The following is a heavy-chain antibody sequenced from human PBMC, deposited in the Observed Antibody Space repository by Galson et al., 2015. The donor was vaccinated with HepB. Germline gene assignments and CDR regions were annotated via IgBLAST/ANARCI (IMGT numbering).Heavy chain of an antibody. V-gene: IGHV4-61*01. CDR2: IYYSGRT. J-gene: IGHJ4*02. CDR3: GRGLIEY. CDR1: GDSVNGGNYY. Sequence: TLSLTCTVSGDSVNGGNYYWNWIRQPPGKGLQWIGYIYYSGRTKYNPSLKSRVTISVDTAKNQFSLKVTSVTAADTAIYYCGRGLIEYWGQGSLVTVSS.